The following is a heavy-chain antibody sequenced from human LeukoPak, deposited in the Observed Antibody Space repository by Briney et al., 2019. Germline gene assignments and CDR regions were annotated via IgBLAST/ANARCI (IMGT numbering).Heavy chain of an antibody. CDR3: ARDLSYCTITSCSYYYYGMDV. D-gene: IGHD2-2*01. V-gene: IGHV3-30-3*01. J-gene: IGHJ6*02. Sequence: GGSLRLSCAASGFTFSSYAMHWVRQAPGKGLEWVAVISYDGSNKYYADSVKGRFTISRDNSKNTLYLQMNSLRAEDTAVYYCARDLSYCTITSCSYYYYGMDVWGRGTTVTVSS. CDR1: GFTFSSYA. CDR2: ISYDGSNK.